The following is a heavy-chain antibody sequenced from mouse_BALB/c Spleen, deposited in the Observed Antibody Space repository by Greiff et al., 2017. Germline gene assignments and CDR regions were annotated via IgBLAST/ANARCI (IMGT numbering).Heavy chain of an antibody. D-gene: IGHD2-14*01. CDR3: TRDQGRYDYFDY. Sequence: EVKVVESGGGLVKPGGSLKLSCAASGFTFSSYTMSWVRQTPEKRLEWVATISSGGSYTYYPDSVKGRFTISRDNAKNTLYLQMSSLKSEDTAMYYCTRDQGRYDYFDYWGQGTTLTVSS. CDR1: GFTFSSYT. CDR2: ISSGGSYT. J-gene: IGHJ2*01. V-gene: IGHV5-6-4*01.